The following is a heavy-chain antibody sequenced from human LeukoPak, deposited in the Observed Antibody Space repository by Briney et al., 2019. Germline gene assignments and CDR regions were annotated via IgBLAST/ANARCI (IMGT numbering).Heavy chain of an antibody. Sequence: GGSLRLSCAASGFRFSDYTMNWVRQAPGKGLEWVSYISSSGTTIYHVDSVKGRFTISRDNAKNSLYLQMNSLRAEDTAVYYCARADSVMVRGLIRYYYGMDVWGQGTTVTVSS. V-gene: IGHV3-48*04. J-gene: IGHJ6*02. CDR2: ISSSGTTI. CDR1: GFRFSDYT. CDR3: ARADSVMVRGLIRYYYGMDV. D-gene: IGHD3-10*01.